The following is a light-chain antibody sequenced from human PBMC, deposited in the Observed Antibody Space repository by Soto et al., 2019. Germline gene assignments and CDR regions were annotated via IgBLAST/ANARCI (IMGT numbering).Light chain of an antibody. CDR2: DAS. CDR1: QTVSSY. V-gene: IGKV3-11*01. J-gene: IGKJ5*01. CDR3: QQRSNWPPT. Sequence: EIVLMQSPGTLSLSLGERATLSCRASQTVSSYLAWYQQKPGQAPRLLIYDASNRATGIPARFSGSGSGTDFTLSISSLEPEDFAVYYCQQRSNWPPTFGQGTRLEIK.